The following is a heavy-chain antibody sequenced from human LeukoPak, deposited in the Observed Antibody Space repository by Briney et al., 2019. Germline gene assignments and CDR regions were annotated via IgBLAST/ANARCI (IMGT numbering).Heavy chain of an antibody. Sequence: PGGSLRLSCAASGFNFSSYGMHWVRHAPGKGLEGVTSIWFDGSNIHYADSVKGRVIISRDNSKSALYLQMNSLRAEDTAIYYCARDSLPMAVTGPFDHWGQGALVTVSS. CDR1: GFNFSSYG. CDR3: ARDSLPMAVTGPFDH. J-gene: IGHJ4*02. D-gene: IGHD6-19*01. V-gene: IGHV3-33*01. CDR2: IWFDGSNI.